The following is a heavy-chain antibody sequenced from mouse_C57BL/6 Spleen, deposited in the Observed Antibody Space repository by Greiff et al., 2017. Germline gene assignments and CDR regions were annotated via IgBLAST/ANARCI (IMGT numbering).Heavy chain of an antibody. CDR2: IDPSVSET. CDR1: GYTFTTYW. Sequence: QVQLQQPGAELLWPGSSVKLSCKASGYTFTTYWMLWVKQRPRQGLDWIGNIDPSVSETNYNQKFKNKATLTVDKSSSTAYMQLSSLTSEDSAVYYCALYYYDSWFAYWGQGTLVTVSA. CDR3: ALYYYDSWFAY. J-gene: IGHJ3*01. V-gene: IGHV1-52*01. D-gene: IGHD2-13*01.